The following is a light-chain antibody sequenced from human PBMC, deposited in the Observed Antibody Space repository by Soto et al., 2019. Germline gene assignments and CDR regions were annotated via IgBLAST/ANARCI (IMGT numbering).Light chain of an antibody. CDR3: LQRNNWGLT. J-gene: IGKJ3*01. Sequence: EIVLTQSPATLSLSPGESATLSCRVSQSVGTSLAWHQQKPGQAPRLLIFHSSERAVAIPARFSGTGSGTDFTLTISRLEREDSAVYYFLQRNNWGLTFGPGTTVVVK. V-gene: IGKV3-11*01. CDR1: QSVGTS. CDR2: HSS.